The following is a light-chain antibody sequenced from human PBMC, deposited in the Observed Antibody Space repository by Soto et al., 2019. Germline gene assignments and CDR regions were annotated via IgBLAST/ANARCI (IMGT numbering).Light chain of an antibody. CDR2: AAF. Sequence: DIQMTQSPSSLSASVGDRVTITCRAAQSIGKYLNWFQQKPGKAPNILIYAAFSLQSGVPSRFSGSGSGTDFTLTISSLQPEDVATYYCQQRYSIPYTFGQGTKLEIK. CDR1: QSIGKY. CDR3: QQRYSIPYT. V-gene: IGKV1-39*01. J-gene: IGKJ2*01.